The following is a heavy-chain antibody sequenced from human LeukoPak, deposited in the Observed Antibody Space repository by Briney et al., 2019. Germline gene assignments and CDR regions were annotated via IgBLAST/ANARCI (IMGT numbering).Heavy chain of an antibody. V-gene: IGHV1-69*04. CDR2: IIPILGIA. D-gene: IGHD3-10*02. Sequence: KVSCKASGGTFSSYAISWVRQAPGQGLEWMGRIIPILGIANYAQKFQGRVTITADKSTSTAYMELSSLRSEDTAVYYCARLIYSGSYYIGYYYGMDVWGQGTTVTVSS. CDR3: ARLIYSGSYYIGYYYGMDV. J-gene: IGHJ6*02. CDR1: GGTFSSYA.